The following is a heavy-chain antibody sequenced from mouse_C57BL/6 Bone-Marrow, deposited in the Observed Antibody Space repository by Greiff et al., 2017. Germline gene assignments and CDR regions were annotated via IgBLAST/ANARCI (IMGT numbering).Heavy chain of an antibody. Sequence: VMLVESGAELAKPGASVKLSCKASGYTFTSYWMHWVKQRPGQGLEWIGYINPSSGYTKYNQKFKDKATLTADKSSSTAYMQLSSLTYEDSAVYYCAKDYYGSSSYAMDYWGQGTSVTVSS. J-gene: IGHJ4*01. CDR2: INPSSGYT. D-gene: IGHD1-1*01. CDR3: AKDYYGSSSYAMDY. V-gene: IGHV1-7*01. CDR1: GYTFTSYW.